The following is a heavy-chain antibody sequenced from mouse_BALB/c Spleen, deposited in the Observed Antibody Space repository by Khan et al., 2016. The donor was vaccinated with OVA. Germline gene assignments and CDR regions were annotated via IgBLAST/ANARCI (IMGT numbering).Heavy chain of an antibody. J-gene: IGHJ4*01. CDR3: ARPPYFSYVMVY. V-gene: IGHV9-3-1*01. D-gene: IGHD2-10*01. CDR1: GYTFTNYG. CDR2: INTYTGEP. Sequence: QIQLVQSGPELKKPGQTVKISCKASGYTFTNYGMNWVKQTPGQGLKWMGWINTYTGEPTYVDDFKGRFACYLETSASTAYLQINNLKNEDTATYFCARPPYFSYVMVYWGQGTSVTVSS.